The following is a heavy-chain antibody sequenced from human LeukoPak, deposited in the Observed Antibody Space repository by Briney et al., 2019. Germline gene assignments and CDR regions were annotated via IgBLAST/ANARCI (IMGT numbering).Heavy chain of an antibody. D-gene: IGHD3-22*01. V-gene: IGHV1-69*06. CDR1: GGTFSSYA. Sequence: GASVKVSCKASGGTFSSYAISWVRQAPGQGLEWMGGIIPIFGTANYAQKFQGRVTITADKSTSTAYMELSSLRSEDTAVYYCARDAPSNYDSSGYYYGFDYWGQGTLVTVSS. CDR3: ARDAPSNYDSSGYYYGFDY. CDR2: IIPIFGTA. J-gene: IGHJ4*02.